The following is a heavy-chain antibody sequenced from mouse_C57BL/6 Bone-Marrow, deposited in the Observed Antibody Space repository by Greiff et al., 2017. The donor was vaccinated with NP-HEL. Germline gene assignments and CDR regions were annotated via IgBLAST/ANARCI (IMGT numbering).Heavy chain of an antibody. D-gene: IGHD2-10*02. CDR3: TYTPYGNYPAWFAY. V-gene: IGHV14-1*01. Sequence: EVQLQQSGAELVRPGASVKLSCTASGFNIKDYYMHWVKQRPEQGLEWIGRIDPEDGDTGYAPKFQGKATMTADTSSNTAYLQLSSLISEDTAVYYCTYTPYGNYPAWFAYWGQGTLVTVSA. CDR2: IDPEDGDT. J-gene: IGHJ3*01. CDR1: GFNIKDYY.